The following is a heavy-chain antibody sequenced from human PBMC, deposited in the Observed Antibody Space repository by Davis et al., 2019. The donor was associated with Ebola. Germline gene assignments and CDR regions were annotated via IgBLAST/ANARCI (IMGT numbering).Heavy chain of an antibody. CDR2: ISYDGSNK. J-gene: IGHJ4*02. CDR3: ARVTDIVVVPAAVFDY. D-gene: IGHD2-2*01. CDR1: GFTFSSYA. Sequence: GESLKISCAASGFTFSSYAMHWVRQAPGKGLEWVAVISYDGSNKYYADSVKGRFTISRDNSKNTLYLQMNSLRAEDTAVYYCARVTDIVVVPAAVFDYWGQGTLVTVSS. V-gene: IGHV3-30-3*01.